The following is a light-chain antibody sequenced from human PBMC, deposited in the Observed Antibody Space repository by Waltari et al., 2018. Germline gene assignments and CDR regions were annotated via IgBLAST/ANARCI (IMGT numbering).Light chain of an antibody. CDR3: QQYNRWPPGT. V-gene: IGKV3D-15*01. CDR2: RAS. J-gene: IGKJ1*01. Sequence: TVVTQSPATLSVSPGERANLSCRTSETIGSGLAWYHQKPCQAPRLLIYRASTRAAGIPDRFSGFGSETEFTLTISSLQSEDSAVYYCQQYNRWPPGTFGQGTKVEI. CDR1: ETIGSG.